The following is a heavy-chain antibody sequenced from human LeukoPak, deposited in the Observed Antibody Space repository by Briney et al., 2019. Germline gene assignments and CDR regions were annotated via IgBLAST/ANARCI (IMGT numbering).Heavy chain of an antibody. J-gene: IGHJ4*02. CDR1: GYTFRDYY. V-gene: IGHV1-2*02. Sequence: ASVKVSCKASGYTFRDYYIHWVRQAPGQGLEWMGWIKASSGGSHFTQKFQGSVTMTRDTSISTAYLELTGLKSDDTAVYYCARANSDGYTTYFDSWGQGTLVTVSS. CDR2: IKASSGGS. CDR3: ARANSDGYTTYFDS. D-gene: IGHD5-24*01.